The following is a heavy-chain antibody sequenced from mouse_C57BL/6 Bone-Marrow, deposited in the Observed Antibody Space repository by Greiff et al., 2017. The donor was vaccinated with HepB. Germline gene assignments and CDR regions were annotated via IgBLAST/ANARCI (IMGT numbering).Heavy chain of an antibody. CDR2: IDPSDSYT. J-gene: IGHJ2*01. CDR1: GYTFTSYW. CDR3: ARWDYDGSSLFDY. V-gene: IGHV1-69*01. Sequence: QVQLQQPGAELVMPGASVKLSCKASGYTFTSYWMHWVKQRPGQGLEWIGEIDPSDSYTNYNQKFKGKSTLTVDKSSSTAYMQLSSLTSEDSAVYYCARWDYDGSSLFDYWGQGTTLTVSS. D-gene: IGHD1-1*01.